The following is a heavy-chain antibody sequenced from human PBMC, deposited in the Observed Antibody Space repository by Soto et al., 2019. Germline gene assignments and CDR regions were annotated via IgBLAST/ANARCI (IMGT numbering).Heavy chain of an antibody. V-gene: IGHV1-18*01. CDR2: ISVHNGYT. D-gene: IGHD1-1*01. CDR1: GYTFSTYG. Sequence: QVPLAQSGAEVKKPGASVTVSCKASGYTFSTYGISWVRQAPGQGLEWVGWISVHNGYTKYATELQGRVTVTTDPSSSTAYMELRSLRSDDSAVYYCARLKHNFGPHGYWGQGTLVTVTS. CDR3: ARLKHNFGPHGY. J-gene: IGHJ4*02.